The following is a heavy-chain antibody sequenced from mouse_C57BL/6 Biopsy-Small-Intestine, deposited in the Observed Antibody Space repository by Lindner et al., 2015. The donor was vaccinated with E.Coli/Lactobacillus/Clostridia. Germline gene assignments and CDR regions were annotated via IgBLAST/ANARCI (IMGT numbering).Heavy chain of an antibody. J-gene: IGHJ2*01. D-gene: IGHD2-1*01. CDR1: GYTFTSYD. Sequence: VQLQESGPEVVKPGASVKLSCRASGYTFTSYDINWVKQRPGQGLEWIGWIYPRDGSSKYNEKFKGKATLTVDTSSSTAYMELHSLTSEDSAVYFCAGDYGNYLDYWGQGTTLTVSS. CDR3: AGDYGNYLDY. CDR2: IYPRDGSS. V-gene: IGHV1-85*01.